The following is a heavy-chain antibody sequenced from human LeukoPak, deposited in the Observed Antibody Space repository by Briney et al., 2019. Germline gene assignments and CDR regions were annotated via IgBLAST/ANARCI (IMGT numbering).Heavy chain of an antibody. D-gene: IGHD4-17*01. V-gene: IGHV3-33*01. J-gene: IGHJ6*03. CDR2: IGSDDSNK. CDR3: ARDQPLTVSTWGYFYYYMDV. Sequence: QSGGTLRLSCVASGFTFSTYGMHWVRQAPGKGLEWVAKIGSDDSNKHYADSVKGRFTISRDNSKNTLYLQMNSLRAEDTAVYFCARDQPLTVSTWGYFYYYMDVWGRGTTVTVSS. CDR1: GFTFSTYG.